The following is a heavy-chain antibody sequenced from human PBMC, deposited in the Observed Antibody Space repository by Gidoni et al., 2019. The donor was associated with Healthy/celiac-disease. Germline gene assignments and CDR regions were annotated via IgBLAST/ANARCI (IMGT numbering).Heavy chain of an antibody. Sequence: QVQLVQSGAEVKKPGSSVKVSCKASGGTFSSYAISWVRQAPGQGLEWMGGIIPIFGTANYAQKFQGRVTITADKSTSTAYMELSSLRSEDTAVYYCARAPVSIAAAGIGGYYYGMDVWGQGTTVTVSS. CDR2: IIPIFGTA. CDR1: GGTFSSYA. D-gene: IGHD6-13*01. J-gene: IGHJ6*02. CDR3: ARAPVSIAAAGIGGYYYGMDV. V-gene: IGHV1-69*06.